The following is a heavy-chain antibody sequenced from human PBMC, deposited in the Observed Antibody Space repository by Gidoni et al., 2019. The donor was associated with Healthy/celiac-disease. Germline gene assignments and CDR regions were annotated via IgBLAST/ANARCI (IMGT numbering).Heavy chain of an antibody. D-gene: IGHD2-15*01. J-gene: IGHJ6*02. V-gene: IGHV3-9*01. CDR3: AKDITRWSYYYGMDV. CDR1: AFTFDDYA. Sequence: EVQLVESGGGLVQPGRSLRLSCAASAFTFDDYAMHWFRQAPGKGLEWVSGIIWNSGSIGYADSVKGRFTISRDNAKNSLYLQMNSLRAEDTALYYCAKDITRWSYYYGMDVWGQGTTVTVSS. CDR2: IIWNSGSI.